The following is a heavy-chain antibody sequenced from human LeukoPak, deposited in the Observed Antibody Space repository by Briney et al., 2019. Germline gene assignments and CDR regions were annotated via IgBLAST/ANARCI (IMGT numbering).Heavy chain of an antibody. Sequence: GASVKVSCKASGYSFTGYSMHWVRQTPGQGLEWMGWINPNSGGTNYAQKFQGRVTMTRDTSISTAYMELSRLRSDDTAVYYCARDREIAAARWFDPWGQGTLVTVSS. CDR2: INPNSGGT. CDR3: ARDREIAAARWFDP. V-gene: IGHV1-2*02. D-gene: IGHD6-13*01. J-gene: IGHJ5*02. CDR1: GYSFTGYS.